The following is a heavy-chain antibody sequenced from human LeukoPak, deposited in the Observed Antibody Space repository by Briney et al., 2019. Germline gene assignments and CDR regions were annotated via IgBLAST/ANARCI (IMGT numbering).Heavy chain of an antibody. V-gene: IGHV3-33*01. J-gene: IGHJ3*02. CDR2: IWYDGSNK. CDR1: GFTFSSYG. Sequence: GGSLRLSCAASGFTFSSYGMHWVRQAPGKGLEWVAVIWYDGSNKYYADSVKGRFTISRDNAKNSLYLQMNSLRAEDTAVYYCARGSSSWHGTFDIWGQGTMVTVSS. CDR3: ARGSSSWHGTFDI. D-gene: IGHD6-13*01.